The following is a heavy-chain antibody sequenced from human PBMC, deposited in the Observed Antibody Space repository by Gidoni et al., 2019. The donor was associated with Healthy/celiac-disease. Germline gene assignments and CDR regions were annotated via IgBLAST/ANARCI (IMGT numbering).Heavy chain of an antibody. CDR2: TYYRSKWYN. CDR3: ARDRPPSYSSSWYNWFDP. D-gene: IGHD6-13*01. J-gene: IGHJ5*02. Sequence: QVQLQQSGPGLVKPSQTLSLTCAISGDRVSSNSAAWNWIRQSPSRGLEWLGRTYYRSKWYNDYAVSVKSRITINPDTSKNQFSLQLNSVTPEDTAVYYCARDRPPSYSSSWYNWFDPWGQGTLVTVSS. V-gene: IGHV6-1*01. CDR1: GDRVSSNSAA.